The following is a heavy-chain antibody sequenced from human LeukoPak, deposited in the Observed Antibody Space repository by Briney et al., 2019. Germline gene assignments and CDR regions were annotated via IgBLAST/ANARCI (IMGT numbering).Heavy chain of an antibody. CDR1: GFTFSSYG. J-gene: IGHJ3*02. CDR2: IRYDGSNK. D-gene: IGHD4-17*01. Sequence: GGSLRLSCAASGFTFSSYGMHWVRQAPGKGLEWVAFIRYDGSNKYYADSVKGRFTISRDNSKNTLYLQMNSLRAEDTAVYYCAREVRYGDAFDIWGQGTMVTVSS. CDR3: AREVRYGDAFDI. V-gene: IGHV3-30*02.